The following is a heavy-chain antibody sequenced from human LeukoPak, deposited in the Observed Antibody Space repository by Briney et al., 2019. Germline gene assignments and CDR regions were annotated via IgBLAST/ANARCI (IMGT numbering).Heavy chain of an antibody. CDR1: GGSISSYY. Sequence: SETLSLTCTVSGGSISSYYWSWIRQPPGKGLEWIGYIYYSGSTNYNPSLKSRVTISVDTSKNQFSLKLSSVTAADTAVYYCARYYCGGDCYSRAFDIWGQGTMVTISS. V-gene: IGHV4-59*01. D-gene: IGHD2-21*02. CDR3: ARYYCGGDCYSRAFDI. J-gene: IGHJ3*02. CDR2: IYYSGST.